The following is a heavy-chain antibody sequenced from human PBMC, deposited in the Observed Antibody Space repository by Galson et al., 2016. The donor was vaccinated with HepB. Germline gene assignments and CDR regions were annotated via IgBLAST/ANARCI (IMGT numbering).Heavy chain of an antibody. D-gene: IGHD3-3*01. CDR2: IYYSGST. J-gene: IGHJ4*02. V-gene: IGHV4-39*01. CDR3: ARLPFWSGYYVDY. Sequence: LSLTCSVSGGSISSSSYYWGWIRQSPGKGLEWIGSIYYSGSTYYNPSLKSRVSISVETSKNQFSLKLTSVTAADTAVYYCARLPFWSGYYVDYWGQGTLVTDSS. CDR1: GGSISSSSYY.